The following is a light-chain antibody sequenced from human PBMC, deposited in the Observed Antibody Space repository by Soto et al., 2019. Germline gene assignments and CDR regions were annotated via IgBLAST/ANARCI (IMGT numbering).Light chain of an antibody. CDR3: QQYNNRPPIT. J-gene: IGKJ5*01. Sequence: VLTQSPATLSASPGAPCPLSCRARQSVNHNVAWYHQKPGQPPRLLIYGARSRADGVPARFSGSGTGTDFALTISSLQSEDFGVYLCQQYNNRPPITFGQGTRLEIK. CDR1: QSVNHN. CDR2: GAR. V-gene: IGKV3-15*01.